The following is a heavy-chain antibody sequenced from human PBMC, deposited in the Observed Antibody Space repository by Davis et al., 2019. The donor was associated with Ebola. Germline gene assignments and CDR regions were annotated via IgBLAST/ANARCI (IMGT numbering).Heavy chain of an antibody. CDR1: GFTFNKYW. CDR3: ARGYHYSFDI. J-gene: IGHJ3*02. Sequence: GESLKISCAASGFTFNKYWMHWVRQAPGKGLVYVSRISSDGGITSYADSVRGRFTISRDNAKNSLYLQMNNLRAEDTAVYYCARGYHYSFDIWGQGTMVTVSS. V-gene: IGHV3-74*01. CDR2: ISSDGGIT. D-gene: IGHD3-22*01.